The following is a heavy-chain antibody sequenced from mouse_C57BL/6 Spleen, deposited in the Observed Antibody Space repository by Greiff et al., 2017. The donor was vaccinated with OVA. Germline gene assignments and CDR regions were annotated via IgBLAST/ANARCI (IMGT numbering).Heavy chain of an antibody. D-gene: IGHD3-2*02. J-gene: IGHJ3*01. CDR1: GYAFTNYL. CDR3: ARGDSSGYWFAY. Sequence: VQLQQSGAELVRPGTSVKVSCKASGYAFTNYLIEWVKQRPGQGLEWIGVINPGSGGTNYNEKFKGKATLTADKSSSTAYMQLSSLTSEDSAVYFCARGDSSGYWFAYWGQGTLVTVSA. CDR2: INPGSGGT. V-gene: IGHV1-54*01.